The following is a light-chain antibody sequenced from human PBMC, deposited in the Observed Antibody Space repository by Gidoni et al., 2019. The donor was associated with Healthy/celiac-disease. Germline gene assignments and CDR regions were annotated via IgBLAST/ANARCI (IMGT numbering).Light chain of an antibody. CDR3: QQDYSTPWT. CDR1: QSILYSSNNKNY. Sequence: DIVMTQSPYSLAVSLGERATLNCKSSQSILYSSNNKNYLAWYQQKPGQPPKLLIYWASTRESGVPDRFSGSGSGTDFTLTISSLQAEDVAVYYCQQDYSTPWTFGQGTKVGIK. CDR2: WAS. V-gene: IGKV4-1*01. J-gene: IGKJ1*01.